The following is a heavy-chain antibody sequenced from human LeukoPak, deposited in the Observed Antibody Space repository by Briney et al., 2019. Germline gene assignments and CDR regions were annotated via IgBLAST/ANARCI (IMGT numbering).Heavy chain of an antibody. CDR3: ARDKLVGYYYGMDV. Sequence: SETLSLTCTVSGGSISSYYWSWIRQPPGKGLEWIGYIYYSGSTNYNPSLKSRVTISVDTSKNQFSLKLSSVTAADTAMYYCARDKLVGYYYGMDVWGQGTTVTVSS. CDR2: IYYSGST. V-gene: IGHV4-59*01. D-gene: IGHD2-2*01. CDR1: GGSISSYY. J-gene: IGHJ6*02.